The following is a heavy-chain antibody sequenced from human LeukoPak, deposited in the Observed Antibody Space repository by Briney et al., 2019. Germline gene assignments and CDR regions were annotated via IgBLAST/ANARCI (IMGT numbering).Heavy chain of an antibody. CDR3: ARGRSGYSSSWKGKIFDY. Sequence: APVKVSCKASGYTFTSYDINWVRQATGQGLEWMGWMNPNSGNTGYAQKFQGRVTMTRNTSISTAYMELSSLRSEDTAVYYCARGRSGYSSSWKGKIFDYWGQGTLVTVSS. J-gene: IGHJ4*02. CDR1: GYTFTSYD. D-gene: IGHD6-13*01. CDR2: MNPNSGNT. V-gene: IGHV1-8*01.